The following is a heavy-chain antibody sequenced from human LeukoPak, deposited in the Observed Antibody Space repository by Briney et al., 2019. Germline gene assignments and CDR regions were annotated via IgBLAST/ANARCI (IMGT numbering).Heavy chain of an antibody. CDR1: GFTFSSYA. CDR2: ISGSGGST. Sequence: GVSLRLSCAASGFTFSSYAMSWVRQAPGKGLEWVSAISGSGGSTYYADSVKGRFTISRDNSKNTLYLQMNSLRAEDTAVYYCARAVAGTCQDYWGQGTLVTVSS. CDR3: ARAVAGTCQDY. D-gene: IGHD6-19*01. V-gene: IGHV3-23*01. J-gene: IGHJ4*02.